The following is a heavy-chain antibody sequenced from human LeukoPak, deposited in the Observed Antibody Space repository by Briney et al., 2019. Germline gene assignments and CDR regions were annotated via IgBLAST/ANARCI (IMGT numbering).Heavy chain of an antibody. CDR3: ARHPYDSSGYYSDY. D-gene: IGHD3-22*01. V-gene: IGHV4-61*08. Sequence: SQTLSLTCAVSGGSISSGGYYWSWIRQPPGKGLEWIGYIYYSGSTNYNPSLKSRVTISVDTSKNQFSLKLSSVTAADTAVYYCARHPYDSSGYYSDYWGQGTLVTVSS. J-gene: IGHJ4*02. CDR1: GGSISSGGYY. CDR2: IYYSGST.